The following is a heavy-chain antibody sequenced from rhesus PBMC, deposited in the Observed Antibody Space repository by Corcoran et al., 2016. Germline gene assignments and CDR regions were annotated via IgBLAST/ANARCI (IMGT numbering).Heavy chain of an antibody. CDR3: ARDFTMIVVIGEF. J-gene: IGHJ1*01. Sequence: QVQLQESGPGLVKPSETLSLTCAVSGGSISSGYYYLRWIRQPPGKGLEWIGYITYSGSTSYNPSLKSRVTISRDTSKNQVSLKLSSVTAADTAVYYCARDFTMIVVIGEFWGQGALVTVSS. CDR2: ITYSGST. D-gene: IGHD3-28*01. CDR1: GGSISSGYYY. V-gene: IGHV4-122*02.